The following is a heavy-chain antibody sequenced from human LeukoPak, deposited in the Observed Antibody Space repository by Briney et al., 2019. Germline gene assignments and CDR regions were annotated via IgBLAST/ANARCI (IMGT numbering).Heavy chain of an antibody. CDR1: GFTFSSYA. Sequence: QPGGSLRLSCAASGFTFSSYAMSWVRQAPGKGLEWVSGISGSGDRTDYADSVKGRFTISRDNSKNTLYVQMNSLRAEDTAVYYCAGTYYYDSSGYSYEYWGQGTLVAVSS. D-gene: IGHD3-22*01. CDR3: AGTYYYDSSGYSYEY. J-gene: IGHJ4*02. V-gene: IGHV3-23*01. CDR2: ISGSGDRT.